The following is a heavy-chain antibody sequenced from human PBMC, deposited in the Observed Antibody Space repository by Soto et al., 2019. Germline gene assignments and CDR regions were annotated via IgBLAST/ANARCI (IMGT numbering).Heavy chain of an antibody. CDR1: GFTFSSYG. CDR2: IWYDGSNK. D-gene: IGHD3-10*01. Sequence: GGSLGLSCAASGFTFSSYGMHWVRQAPGKGLEWVAVIWYDGSNKYYADSVKGRFTISRDNSKNTLYLQMNSLRAEDTAVYYCATLPSSEKFFDYWGQGTLVTVSS. CDR3: ATLPSSEKFFDY. V-gene: IGHV3-33*01. J-gene: IGHJ4*02.